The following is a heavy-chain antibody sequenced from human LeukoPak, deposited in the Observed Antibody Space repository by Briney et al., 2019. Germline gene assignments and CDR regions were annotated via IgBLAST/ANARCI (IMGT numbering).Heavy chain of an antibody. CDR3: AKGGAYVSGSYYD. V-gene: IGHV3-23*01. J-gene: IGHJ4*02. CDR1: GFTFSSYA. Sequence: PGGSLRLSCAASGFTFSSYAMSWVRQAPGKGLEWVSTISGSGGGTYYADSVKGRFTISRDNSKNTLYLQMNSLRAEDTAVYYCAKGGAYVSGSYYDWGQGTLVTVSS. D-gene: IGHD3-10*01. CDR2: ISGSGGGT.